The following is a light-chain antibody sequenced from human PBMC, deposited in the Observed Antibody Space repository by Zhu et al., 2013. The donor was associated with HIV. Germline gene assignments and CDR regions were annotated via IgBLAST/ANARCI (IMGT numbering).Light chain of an antibody. CDR3: QQYHRNST. CDR2: GAD. CDR1: QSIGNKY. Sequence: EIVLTQSPGTLSLSPGERATLSCRASQSIGNKYLAWYQQRPAQAPRLLIYGADNRATGIPDRFSGSGSGTEFTLTVSSLQPDDFATYYCQQYHRNSTFGQGTKVDVK. V-gene: IGKV3-20*01. J-gene: IGKJ1*01.